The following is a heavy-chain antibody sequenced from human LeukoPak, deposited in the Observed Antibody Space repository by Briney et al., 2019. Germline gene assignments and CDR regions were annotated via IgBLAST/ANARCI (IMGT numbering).Heavy chain of an antibody. CDR1: GGSFSGYY. Sequence: PSETLSLTCAVYGGSFSGYYWSWIRQPPGKGLEWIGEINHSGSTNYNPSLKSRVTISVDTSKNQFSLKLSSVTAADTAVYYCARGGGYVGYYFDYWGQGTLVTASS. CDR3: ARGGGYVGYYFDY. V-gene: IGHV4-34*01. J-gene: IGHJ4*02. CDR2: INHSGST. D-gene: IGHD5-12*01.